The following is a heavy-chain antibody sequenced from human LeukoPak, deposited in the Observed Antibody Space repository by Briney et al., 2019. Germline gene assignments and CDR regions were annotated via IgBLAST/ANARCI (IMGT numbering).Heavy chain of an antibody. J-gene: IGHJ4*02. D-gene: IGHD3-22*01. CDR2: IRSKAYGGTT. CDR3: ALYDSSGYSDY. CDR1: GFTFGDYA. Sequence: PGRSLILSCTASGFTFGDYAMSWFRQAPGKGLECVGFIRSKAYGGTTEYAAPVKGRFTISRDDSKSIAYLQMNSLKTEDTAVYYCALYDSSGYSDYWGQGTLVTVSS. V-gene: IGHV3-49*03.